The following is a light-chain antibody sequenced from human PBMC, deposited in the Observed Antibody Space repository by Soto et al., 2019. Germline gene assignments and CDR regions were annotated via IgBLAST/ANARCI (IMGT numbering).Light chain of an antibody. CDR2: EVS. CDR1: SSDVGGYKY. V-gene: IGLV2-14*01. Sequence: QSALTQPASVSGSPGQSITISCTGTSSDVGGYKYVSWYQQHPGKAPKLMIYEVSNRPSGVSNRFSGSKSGNTASLTISGLQAEDEDDYYCSSYTSSSTFYVFGTGTKLTVL. CDR3: SSYTSSSTFYV. J-gene: IGLJ1*01.